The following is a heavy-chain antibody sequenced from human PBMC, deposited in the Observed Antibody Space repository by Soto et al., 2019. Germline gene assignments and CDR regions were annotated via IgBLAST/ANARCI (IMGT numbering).Heavy chain of an antibody. V-gene: IGHV4-4*07. CDR2: IYTSGST. D-gene: IGHD4-17*01. CDR1: CGSISSYY. CDR3: ARDLVPYGDYVSGFDP. J-gene: IGHJ5*02. Sequence: PTETLSLTCTVSCGSISSYYWSWIRQPAGKGLEWIGRIYTSGSTNYNPSLKSRVTMSVDTSKNQFSLKLSSVTAADTAVYYCARDLVPYGDYVSGFDPWGQGTLVTVSS.